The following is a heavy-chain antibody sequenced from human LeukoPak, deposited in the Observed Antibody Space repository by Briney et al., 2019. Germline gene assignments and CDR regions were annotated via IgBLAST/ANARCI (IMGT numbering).Heavy chain of an antibody. V-gene: IGHV4-39*07. Sequence: SETLSLTCTVSGGSITSSSHYWGWIRQPPGKGLEWIGSIYYSGDTYFNPSLKSRVTMSVDTSKNQFSLKLTSVTAADTAIYYCARDGGGIDLAKFDSWGQGTLVTVSS. CDR2: IYYSGDT. D-gene: IGHD3-16*01. J-gene: IGHJ4*02. CDR3: ARDGGGIDLAKFDS. CDR1: GGSITSSSHY.